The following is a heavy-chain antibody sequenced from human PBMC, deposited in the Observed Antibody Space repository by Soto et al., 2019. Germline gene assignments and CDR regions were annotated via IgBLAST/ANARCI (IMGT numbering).Heavy chain of an antibody. Sequence: QVQLVQSGAEVKKPGSSVKVSCKASGCTFSSYAISWVRQAPGQGLEWMGGIIPIFGTANYAQKFQGRVTITADESTSTAYMELSSLRSEDTAVYYCARDGEGVGTTSSWFDPWGQGTLVTVSS. CDR1: GCTFSSYA. D-gene: IGHD1-26*01. V-gene: IGHV1-69*12. CDR3: ARDGEGVGTTSSWFDP. J-gene: IGHJ5*02. CDR2: IIPIFGTA.